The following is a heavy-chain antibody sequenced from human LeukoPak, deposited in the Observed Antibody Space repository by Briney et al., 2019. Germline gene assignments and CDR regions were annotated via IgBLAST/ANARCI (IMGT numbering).Heavy chain of an antibody. V-gene: IGHV3-30*04. J-gene: IGHJ4*02. CDR3: AKERLTKVSHETDY. D-gene: IGHD5/OR15-5a*01. Sequence: GGSLRLSCSASGFTFSSYAMHWVRQAPGKGLEWVAVISYDGKVKYYADSVKGRFTISRDNSKNTLYLEMNSLRGEDTAVYYCAKERLTKVSHETDYWGQGTLVTVSS. CDR1: GFTFSSYA. CDR2: ISYDGKVK.